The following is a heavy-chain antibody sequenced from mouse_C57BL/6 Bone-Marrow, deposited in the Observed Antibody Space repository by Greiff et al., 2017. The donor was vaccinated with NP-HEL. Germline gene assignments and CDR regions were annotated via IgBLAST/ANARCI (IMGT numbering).Heavy chain of an antibody. CDR2: IWTGGGT. V-gene: IGHV2-9-1*01. J-gene: IGHJ1*03. D-gene: IGHD1-1*01. Sequence: VQLVESGPGLVAPSQSLSITCTVSGFSLTSYAISWVRQPPGKGLEWLGVIWTGGGTNYNSALKSRLSISTDNSKSQVFLKMNSLQTDDTARYYCARNYYYEGDWYFDVWGTGTTVTVSS. CDR1: GFSLTSYA. CDR3: ARNYYYEGDWYFDV.